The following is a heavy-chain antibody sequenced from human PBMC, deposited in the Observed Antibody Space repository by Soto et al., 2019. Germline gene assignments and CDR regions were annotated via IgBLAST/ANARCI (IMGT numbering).Heavy chain of an antibody. V-gene: IGHV1-2*02. CDR3: GRGRSGQIVVFY. CDR2: IGPEGGAT. Sequence: GAPVKVSCKASGYTFTGHYIHWVRQAPEQGPEWMGEIGPEGGATRYAEKFQGRVTMTLDTSITTVYMELKNLSPDDTAVYYCGRGRSGQIVVFYWGQGTPVTVSS. CDR1: GYTFTGHY. D-gene: IGHD1-26*01. J-gene: IGHJ4*02.